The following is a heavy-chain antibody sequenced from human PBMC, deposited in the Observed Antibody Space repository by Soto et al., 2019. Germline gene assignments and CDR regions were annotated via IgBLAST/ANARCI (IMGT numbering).Heavy chain of an antibody. CDR3: ARTMAPRIFDY. CDR2: VYWDDDK. Sequence: SGPTLVNPTQTLTLTCPFSGFSLSTSGVGVGWIRQPPGKALEWLALVYWDDDKRYSPSLQSRLTITKDTSKNQVVLTMTNMDPVDTATYYCARTMAPRIFDYWGQGTLVTVSS. V-gene: IGHV2-5*02. J-gene: IGHJ4*02. CDR1: GFSLSTSGVG.